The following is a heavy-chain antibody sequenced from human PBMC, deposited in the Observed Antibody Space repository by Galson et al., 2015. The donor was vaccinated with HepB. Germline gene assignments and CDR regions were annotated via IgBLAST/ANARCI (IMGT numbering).Heavy chain of an antibody. Sequence: PALVKPTQTLTLTCTFSGFSLSTSGMCVSWIRQPPGKALEWLARIDWDDDKYYSTSLKTRLTISKDTSKNQVVLTMTNMDPVDTATYYCARTYYYDSSGYPPPFDYWGQGTLVTVSS. CDR1: GFSLSTSGMC. CDR2: IDWDDDK. CDR3: ARTYYYDSSGYPPPFDY. D-gene: IGHD3-22*01. V-gene: IGHV2-70*11. J-gene: IGHJ4*02.